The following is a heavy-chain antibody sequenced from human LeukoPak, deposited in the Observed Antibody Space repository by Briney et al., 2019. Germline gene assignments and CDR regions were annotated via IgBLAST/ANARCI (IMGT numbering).Heavy chain of an antibody. J-gene: IGHJ4*02. CDR1: GYTFTCYG. D-gene: IGHD3-16*02. CDR2: ISAYNGNT. Sequence: ASVKVSCKASGYTFTCYGISWVRQAPGQGLEWMGWISAYNGNTNYAQKLQGRVTMTTDTSTSTAYMELRSLRSDDTAVYYCARDRGDYDYVWGSYRYLFDYWGQGTLVTVSS. CDR3: ARDRGDYDYVWGSYRYLFDY. V-gene: IGHV1-18*01.